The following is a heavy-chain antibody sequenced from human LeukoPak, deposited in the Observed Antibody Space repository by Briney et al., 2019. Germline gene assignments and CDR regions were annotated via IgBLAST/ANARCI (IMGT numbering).Heavy chain of an antibody. V-gene: IGHV4-34*01. CDR2: INHSGNT. D-gene: IGHD3-10*01. J-gene: IGHJ4*02. CDR1: GGSFSDYY. Sequence: SETLSLTCAVYGGSFSDYYWSWIRQPPGKGLEWIGEINHSGNTNYNPSLKSRVTMSVDTSRNHLSLKLTSVTAADTAVYYCARDESTGSGWGQGTLVTVSS. CDR3: ARDESTGSG.